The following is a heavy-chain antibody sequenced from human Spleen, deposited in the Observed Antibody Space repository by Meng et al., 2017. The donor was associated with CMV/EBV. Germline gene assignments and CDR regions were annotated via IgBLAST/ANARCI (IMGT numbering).Heavy chain of an antibody. CDR2: TYYRSKWYN. CDR1: GDSVSSTGAA. J-gene: IGHJ4*02. V-gene: IGHV6-1*01. CDR3: ARSYSSSWCFDY. Sequence: QVQPQQSGPGLVKPSQTLPLTCALCGDSVSSTGAAWNWLRQAPSRGLEWLGRTYYRSKWYNDYAVSVKGRIAINPDTSKNQFSLKLSSVTAADTAVYYCARSYSSSWCFDYWGQGTLVTVSS. D-gene: IGHD6-6*01.